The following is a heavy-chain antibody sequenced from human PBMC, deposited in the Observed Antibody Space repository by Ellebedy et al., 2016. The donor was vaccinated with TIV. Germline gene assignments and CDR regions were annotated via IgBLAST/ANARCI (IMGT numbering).Heavy chain of an antibody. J-gene: IGHJ4*02. D-gene: IGHD3-22*01. CDR3: ARVHSSSSDY. CDR2: INHSGST. V-gene: IGHV4-34*01. CDR1: GGSFRGYY. Sequence: SETLSLTXAVYGGSFRGYYCSWIRQPPGKGLEWIGEINHSGSTNYNPSLKSRVTISVDTSKNQFSLKLSSVTAADTAVYYCARVHSSSSDYWGQGTLVTVSS.